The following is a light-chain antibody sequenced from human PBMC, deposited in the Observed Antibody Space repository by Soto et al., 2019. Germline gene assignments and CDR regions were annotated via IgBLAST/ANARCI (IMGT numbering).Light chain of an antibody. V-gene: IGKV1-5*03. CDR3: QRSTLNSEA. CDR1: QTISSW. CDR2: KAS. J-gene: IGKJ1*01. Sequence: GPKDTKNYRASQTISSWLAWYQQKPGKAPKLLIYKASTLKSGVPSRFSFSGSGTEFRLTFGIPQSHHFPSYYFQRSTLNSEALGQGTKVEIK.